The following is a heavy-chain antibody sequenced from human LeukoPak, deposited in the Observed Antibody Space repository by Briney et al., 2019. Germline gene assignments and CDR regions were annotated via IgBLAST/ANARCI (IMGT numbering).Heavy chain of an antibody. CDR3: SKPNGFCRSTSCPSHPPDY. CDR2: VSGNSGRI. V-gene: IGHV3-9*01. Sequence: HTGGSLRLSCAASGFTFDDYAMRWVRQAPGKGLEWVSGVSGNSGRIGYADSVKGRFTISRDNAKNSLYLQMNSLRAEDTALYYCSKPNGFCRSTSCPSHPPDYWGQGTLVTVSS. D-gene: IGHD2-2*01. CDR1: GFTFDDYA. J-gene: IGHJ4*02.